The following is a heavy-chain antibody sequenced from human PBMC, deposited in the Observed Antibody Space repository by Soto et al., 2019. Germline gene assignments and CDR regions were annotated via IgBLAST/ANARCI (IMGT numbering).Heavy chain of an antibody. D-gene: IGHD2-8*01. CDR3: ARGTLGYCTNGVCYNWFDP. Sequence: SETLSLTCTVSGGSISSGDYYWSWIRQPPGKGLEWIGYIYYSGSTYYNPSLKSRVTISVDTSKNQSSLKLSSVTAADTAVYYCARGTLGYCTNGVCYNWFDPWGQGTLVTVSS. CDR1: GGSISSGDYY. CDR2: IYYSGST. V-gene: IGHV4-30-4*01. J-gene: IGHJ5*02.